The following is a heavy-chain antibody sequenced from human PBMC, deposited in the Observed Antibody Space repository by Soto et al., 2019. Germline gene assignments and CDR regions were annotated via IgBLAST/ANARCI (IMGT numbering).Heavy chain of an antibody. CDR1: GFTFSSYG. D-gene: IGHD1-26*01. J-gene: IGHJ4*02. CDR2: IWYDGSNK. V-gene: IGHV3-30*19. CDR3: ARDGVGATTIPRAFDY. Sequence: HPGGSLRLSCAASGFTFSSYGMHWVRRAPGKGLEWVAVIWYDGSNKYYADSVKGRFTISRDNSRNTLYLQMNSLRAEDTAVYYCARDGVGATTIPRAFDYWGQGTLVTVSS.